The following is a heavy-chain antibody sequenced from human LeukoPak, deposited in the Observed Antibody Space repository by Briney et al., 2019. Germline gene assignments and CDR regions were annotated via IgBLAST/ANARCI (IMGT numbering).Heavy chain of an antibody. CDR2: ISSSGSTI. CDR3: ARDKSTVVTPGIDFDY. Sequence: GGSLRLSCAASGFTFSSYEMNWVRQAPGKGLEWVSYISSSGSTIYHADSVKGRFTISRDNAKNSLYLQMNSLRAEDTAVYYCARDKSTVVTPGIDFDYWGQGTLVTVSS. CDR1: GFTFSSYE. D-gene: IGHD4-23*01. J-gene: IGHJ4*02. V-gene: IGHV3-48*03.